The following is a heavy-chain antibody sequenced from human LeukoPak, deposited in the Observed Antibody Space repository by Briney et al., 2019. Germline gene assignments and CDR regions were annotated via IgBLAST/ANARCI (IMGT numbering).Heavy chain of an antibody. D-gene: IGHD6-13*01. J-gene: IGHJ3*02. CDR1: GGSISSSSYY. CDR2: IYYSGST. CDR3: ARPLRAAAGIEAFDI. Sequence: SETLSLTCTVSGGSISSSSYYWGWIRQPPEKGLEWIGSIYYSGSTYYNPSLKSRVTISVDTSKNQFSLKLSSVTAADTAVYYCARPLRAAAGIEAFDIWGQGTMVTVSS. V-gene: IGHV4-39*01.